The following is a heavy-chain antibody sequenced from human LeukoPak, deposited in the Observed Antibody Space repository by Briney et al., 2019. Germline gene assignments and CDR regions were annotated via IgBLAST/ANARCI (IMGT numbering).Heavy chain of an antibody. CDR3: GKTTTGYSSGQKPAWPVDY. J-gene: IGHJ4*02. Sequence: GGSLRLSCVASGFTFNTYAMYWVRQAPGKGLEWVSGVFGSGGSAHYADSVKGRFTISRDNSKNTVYLEVSSPRAEDTAIYYCGKTTTGYSSGQKPAWPVDYWGQGTLVTVSS. D-gene: IGHD6-19*01. CDR2: VFGSGGSA. V-gene: IGHV3-23*01. CDR1: GFTFNTYA.